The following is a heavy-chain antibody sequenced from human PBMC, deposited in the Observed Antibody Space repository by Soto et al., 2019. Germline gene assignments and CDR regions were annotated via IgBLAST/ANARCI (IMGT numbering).Heavy chain of an antibody. J-gene: IGHJ4*02. CDR2: ISAYNGNT. CDR3: ARLREIFGPEHDFDY. D-gene: IGHD3-3*01. Sequence: GASVKVSCKASGYTFTSYGISWVRQAPGQGLEWMGWISAYNGNTNYAQKLQGRVTMTTDTSTSTAYMELRSLRSDDTAVYYCARLREIFGPEHDFDYWGQGTLVTVSS. V-gene: IGHV1-18*01. CDR1: GYTFTSYG.